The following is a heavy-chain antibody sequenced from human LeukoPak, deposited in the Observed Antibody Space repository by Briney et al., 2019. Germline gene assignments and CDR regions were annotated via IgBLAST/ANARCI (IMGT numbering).Heavy chain of an antibody. CDR1: GFIFSDYY. D-gene: IGHD2-15*01. V-gene: IGHV3-11*01. CDR3: ARVGYCSGGSCYAFDY. J-gene: IGHJ4*02. CDR2: ISNKGSSSTT. Sequence: GGSLRLSCAASGFIFSDYYMGWVRQAPGKGLEWVSYISNKGSSSTTYYADSVKGRFTISRDNAKNSLYLQMNSLRAEDTAVYYCARVGYCSGGSCYAFDYWGQGTLVTVSS.